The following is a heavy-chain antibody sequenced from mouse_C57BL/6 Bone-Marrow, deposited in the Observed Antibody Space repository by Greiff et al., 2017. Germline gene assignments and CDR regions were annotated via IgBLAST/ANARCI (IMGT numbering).Heavy chain of an antibody. CDR3: TTPATYYFDY. D-gene: IGHD1-1*01. Sequence: VQLKESGAELVRPGASVKLSCTASGFNIKDDYMHWVKQRPEQGLEWIGWIDPENGDTEYASKFQGKATITADTSSNTAYLQLSSLTSEDTAVYYCTTPATYYFDYWGRGTTLTVSS. CDR1: GFNIKDDY. J-gene: IGHJ2*01. CDR2: IDPENGDT. V-gene: IGHV14-4*01.